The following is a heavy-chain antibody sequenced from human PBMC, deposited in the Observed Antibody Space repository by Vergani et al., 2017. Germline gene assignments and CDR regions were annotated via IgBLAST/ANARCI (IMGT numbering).Heavy chain of an antibody. CDR1: GFTFSSYA. Sequence: EVQLLESGGGLVQPGWSLRLSCAASGFTFSSYAMSWVRQAPGKGLEWVSAISGSGGSTYYADSVKGRFTISRDNSKNTLYLQMNSLRAEDTAVYYCAKDRSDWWLGEQRQYFQNWGQGTLVTVSA. CDR3: AKDRSDWWLGEQRQYFQN. D-gene: IGHD6-19*01. CDR2: ISGSGGST. J-gene: IGHJ1*01. V-gene: IGHV3-23*01.